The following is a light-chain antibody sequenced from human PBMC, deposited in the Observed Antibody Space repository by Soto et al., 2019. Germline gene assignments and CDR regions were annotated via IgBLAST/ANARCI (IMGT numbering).Light chain of an antibody. CDR3: QQSFSPLLT. CDR1: RTLSNY. J-gene: IGKJ4*01. V-gene: IGKV1-39*01. CDR2: GAS. Sequence: SVSGSGXDRCTITCRASRTLSNYLTWFQQKPGKAPKVLIYGASTLQSGVPSRFSGSGSGAEFTLTISSLQPEDFATYYCQQSFSPLLTFGGGTKVDIK.